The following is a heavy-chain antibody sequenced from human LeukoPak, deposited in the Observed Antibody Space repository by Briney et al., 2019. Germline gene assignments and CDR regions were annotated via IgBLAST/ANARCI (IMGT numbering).Heavy chain of an antibody. D-gene: IGHD3-22*01. V-gene: IGHV3-21*01. J-gene: IGHJ4*02. CDR2: ISSSSSYI. CDR3: ASLVRGDSSGYSNDY. Sequence: GGSLRLSCAASGFTFSSYSMNWVRQAPGKGLEWVSSISSSSSYIYYADSVKGRFTISRDNAKNSLYLQMNSLRAEDTAVYYCASLVRGDSSGYSNDYWGQGTLVTVSS. CDR1: GFTFSSYS.